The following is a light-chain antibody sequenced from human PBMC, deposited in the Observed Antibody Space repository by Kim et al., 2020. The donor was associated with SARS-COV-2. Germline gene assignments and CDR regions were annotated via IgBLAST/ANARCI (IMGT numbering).Light chain of an antibody. CDR1: QSISIF. J-gene: IGKJ3*01. CDR3: QQRTNWPPIFT. Sequence: PGERATFSCWASQSISIFLAWYQQKPGQSPSLLIYDVSNRATGIPARFSGSGSGTAFTLTISSLEPEDLAVYYCQQRTNWPPIFTFGPGTKVDIK. CDR2: DVS. V-gene: IGKV3-11*01.